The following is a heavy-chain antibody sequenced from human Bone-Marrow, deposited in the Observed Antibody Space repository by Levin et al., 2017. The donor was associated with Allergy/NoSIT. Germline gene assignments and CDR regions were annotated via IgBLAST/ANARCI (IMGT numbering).Heavy chain of an antibody. CDR3: VTYMIQGWGWFDA. J-gene: IGHJ5*02. Sequence: GESLKISCKVSGYTLTELSMHWVRQAPGKGLEWMGGFDPEDGETIYAQTFQGRVTMTEDTSTDTAYMELSSLRSEDTAVYYCVTYMIQGWGWFDAWGQGTLVTVSS. V-gene: IGHV1-24*01. D-gene: IGHD3-16*01. CDR2: FDPEDGET. CDR1: GYTLTELS.